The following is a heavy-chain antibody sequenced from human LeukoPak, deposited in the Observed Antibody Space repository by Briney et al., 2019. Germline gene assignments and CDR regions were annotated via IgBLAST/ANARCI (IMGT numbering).Heavy chain of an antibody. J-gene: IGHJ4*02. CDR1: GFTVSSNY. D-gene: IGHD1-26*01. CDR2: IYSGGST. Sequence: GGSLRLSCAASGFTVSSNYMSWVRQAPGKGLEWVSVIYSGGSTYYADSVKGRFTISRDNSKNTLYLQMNSLRAEDTAVYYCAKDREPSTRGATIDYFDYWGQGTLVTVSS. V-gene: IGHV3-53*01. CDR3: AKDREPSTRGATIDYFDY.